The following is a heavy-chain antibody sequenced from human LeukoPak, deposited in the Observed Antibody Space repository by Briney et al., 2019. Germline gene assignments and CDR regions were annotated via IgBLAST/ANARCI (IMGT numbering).Heavy chain of an antibody. Sequence: PGRSLRLSCAASGFTFSSYAMHWVRQAPGKGLEWVAVISYDGSNKYYADSVKSRFTISRDNSKNTLYLQMNSLRAEDTAVYYCARADRPGDCLYYWGQGTLVTVSS. CDR3: ARADRPGDCLYY. CDR1: GFTFSSYA. D-gene: IGHD2-21*02. CDR2: ISYDGSNK. J-gene: IGHJ4*02. V-gene: IGHV3-30-3*01.